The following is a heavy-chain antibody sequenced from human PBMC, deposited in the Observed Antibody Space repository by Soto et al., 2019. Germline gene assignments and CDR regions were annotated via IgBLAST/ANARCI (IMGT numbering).Heavy chain of an antibody. Sequence: QVQLVQSGGEVKKPGASVKVSCKASGYTFTSYGISWVRQAPGQGLEWMGWISTYNGNTNYAQKVQGRVNMTTDTSTSTAYMELRSLRSDDTAVYYCARASGDYGLSEYFQHWGQGTLVTVSS. CDR3: ARASGDYGLSEYFQH. D-gene: IGHD4-17*01. J-gene: IGHJ1*01. CDR2: ISTYNGNT. V-gene: IGHV1-18*01. CDR1: GYTFTSYG.